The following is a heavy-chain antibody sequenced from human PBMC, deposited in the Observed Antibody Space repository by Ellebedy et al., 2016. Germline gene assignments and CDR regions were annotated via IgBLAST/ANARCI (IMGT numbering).Heavy chain of an antibody. V-gene: IGHV4-59*01. J-gene: IGHJ2*01. D-gene: IGHD3-10*01. CDR3: ARGRGSANWYFDL. Sequence: SETLSLTCTVSGGSISNYYWSWIRQPPGKGLEWVGYIYYSESTNYNPSLKSRVTISVDTSKNQFSLRLSSVTAADTAVYYCARGRGSANWYFDLWGRGTLVTVSS. CDR2: IYYSEST. CDR1: GGSISNYY.